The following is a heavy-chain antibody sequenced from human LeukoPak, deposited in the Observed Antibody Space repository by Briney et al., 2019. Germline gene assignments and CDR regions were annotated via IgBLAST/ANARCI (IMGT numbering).Heavy chain of an antibody. J-gene: IGHJ4*02. CDR1: VSTLSTHW. V-gene: IGHV3-7*05. CDR2: LQQDGGAT. D-gene: IGHD1-26*01. CDR3: ARETRGTVGSY. Sequence: GGSLRLSCAASVSTLSTHWMTWVRQPPGKGLEWVASLQQDGGATHYVDSVKGRFTISRDNADNSLYLQMNSLRAEDTAVYCCARETRGTVGSYWGQGTLVTVSS.